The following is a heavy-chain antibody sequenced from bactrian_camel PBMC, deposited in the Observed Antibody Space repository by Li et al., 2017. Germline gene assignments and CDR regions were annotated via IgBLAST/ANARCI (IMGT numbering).Heavy chain of an antibody. CDR2: IRRDGGET. Sequence: QLVESGGGSVQAGGSLRLSCKVSGHSRGSNCVGWYRLPPGRAPAEREGIAAIRRDGGETWYAASVKGRFTISRDSAKNTVILQMNSLKPEDTAVYYCAAGAGSWYSTYWGQGTQVTVS. D-gene: IGHD6*01. V-gene: IGHV3S32*01. J-gene: IGHJ4*01. CDR1: GHSRGSNC. CDR3: AAGAGSWYSTY.